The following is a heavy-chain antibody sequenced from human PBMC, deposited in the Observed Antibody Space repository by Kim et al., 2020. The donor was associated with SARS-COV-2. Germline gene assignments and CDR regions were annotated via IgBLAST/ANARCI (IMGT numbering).Heavy chain of an antibody. Sequence: GGSLRLSCAASGFTFSSYEMNWVRQAPGKGLEWVSYISSSGSTIYYADSVKGRFTISRDNAKNSLYLQMNSLRAEDTAVYYCAREGEGSFRLGSLGYFDYWGQGTIVNGSS. V-gene: IGHV3-48*03. CDR1: GFTFSSYE. D-gene: IGHD3-10*01. J-gene: IGHJ4*02. CDR3: AREGEGSFRLGSLGYFDY. CDR2: ISSSGSTI.